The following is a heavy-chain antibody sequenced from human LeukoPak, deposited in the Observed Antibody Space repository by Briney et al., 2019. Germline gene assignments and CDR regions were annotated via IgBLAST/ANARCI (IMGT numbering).Heavy chain of an antibody. CDR2: ISGSGGST. Sequence: GGSLRLACAASGFTFSNYAMSWVRQAPGKGLDWVSAISGSGGSTYYADSVKGRFTVSRDNSKNTLYLPMNSLRAEDTAEYYCAKDFTANYDFWSGYPHWGQGTLVTVSS. J-gene: IGHJ4*02. V-gene: IGHV3-23*01. CDR3: AKDFTANYDFWSGYPH. D-gene: IGHD3-3*01. CDR1: GFTFSNYA.